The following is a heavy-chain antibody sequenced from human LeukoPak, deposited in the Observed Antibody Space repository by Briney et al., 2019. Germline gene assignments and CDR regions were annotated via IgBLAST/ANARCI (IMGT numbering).Heavy chain of an antibody. Sequence: ASVKVSCKASGYTFTSYCISWVRQAPGQGLEWMGWISAYNGNTNYAQNLQGRVTMTTDTSTSTAYMEMRSLRSDDTVVYSCARATYDILTGRKWFDPWGQGTLVTVSS. CDR1: GYTFTSYC. D-gene: IGHD3-9*01. CDR3: ARATYDILTGRKWFDP. V-gene: IGHV1-18*01. J-gene: IGHJ5*02. CDR2: ISAYNGNT.